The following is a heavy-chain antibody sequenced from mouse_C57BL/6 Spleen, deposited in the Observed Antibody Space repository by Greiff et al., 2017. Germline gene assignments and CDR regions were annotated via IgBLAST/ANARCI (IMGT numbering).Heavy chain of an antibody. CDR2: INPNNGGT. J-gene: IGHJ4*01. V-gene: IGHV1-26*01. CDR1: GYTFTDYY. CDR3: ASGEDYAMDY. Sequence: EVQLQQSGPELVKPGASVKISCKASGYTFTDYYMNWVKQSHGKSLEWIGDINPNNGGTSYNQKFKGKATLTVDKSSSTAYMELRSLTSEDSAVYYCASGEDYAMDYWGQGTSVTVSS.